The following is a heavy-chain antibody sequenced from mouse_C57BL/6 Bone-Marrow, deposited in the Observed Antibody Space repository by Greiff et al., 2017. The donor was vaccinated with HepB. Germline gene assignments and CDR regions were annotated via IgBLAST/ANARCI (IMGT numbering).Heavy chain of an antibody. CDR2: ISDGGSYT. CDR3: AREPPHGSSSDY. CDR1: GFTFSSYA. V-gene: IGHV5-4*01. Sequence: DVKLVESGGGLVKPGGSLKLSCAASGFTFSSYAMSWVRQTPEKRLEWVATISDGGSYTYYPDNVKGRITISRDNAKNNLYLQMSHLKSEDTAMYYGAREPPHGSSSDYWGQGTPLTVSS. J-gene: IGHJ2*01. D-gene: IGHD1-1*01.